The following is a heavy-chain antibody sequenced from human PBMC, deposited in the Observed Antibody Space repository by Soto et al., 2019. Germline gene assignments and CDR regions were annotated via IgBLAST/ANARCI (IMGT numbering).Heavy chain of an antibody. CDR2: ITPDGSEK. CDR3: ARGGSYGPDV. Sequence: SLRLSCAASGFPFSNYWLSWVRRAPEKGLEWVAVITPDGSEKYYVDSLKGRFTISRDNAQNSLYLQMNSLRAEDTAVYYCARGGSYGPDVWGQGXTVTVYS. CDR1: GFPFSNYW. D-gene: IGHD4-17*01. J-gene: IGHJ6*02. V-gene: IGHV3-7*02.